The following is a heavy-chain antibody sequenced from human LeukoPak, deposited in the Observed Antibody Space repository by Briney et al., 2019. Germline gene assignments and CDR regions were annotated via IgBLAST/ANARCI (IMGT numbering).Heavy chain of an antibody. D-gene: IGHD3-3*01. Sequence: GGSLRLSCTASGFTFGDYAMSWFRQAPGKGLEWVGFIRSKAYGGTTEYAASVKGRFTISRDDSKSIAYLQMNSLKTEDTAVYYCTRDTYDFWSGYFDYWGQGTLVTVS. CDR3: TRDTYDFWSGYFDY. CDR2: IRSKAYGGTT. J-gene: IGHJ4*02. CDR1: GFTFGDYA. V-gene: IGHV3-49*03.